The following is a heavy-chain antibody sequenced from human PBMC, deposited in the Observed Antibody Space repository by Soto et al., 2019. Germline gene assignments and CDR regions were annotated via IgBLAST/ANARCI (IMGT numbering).Heavy chain of an antibody. D-gene: IGHD6-19*01. CDR3: AKDIREYGSGWTYFDN. Sequence: GGSLRLSWAASGFTFYDYAMHWVRQGRGKGLEWVSGSSWNSGRIDYADSVQGRFTISRDNAKKSLYLQMNSLRGEDTALYYCAKDIREYGSGWTYFDNWGQGT. V-gene: IGHV3-9*01. CDR1: GFTFYDYA. J-gene: IGHJ4*02. CDR2: SSWNSGRI.